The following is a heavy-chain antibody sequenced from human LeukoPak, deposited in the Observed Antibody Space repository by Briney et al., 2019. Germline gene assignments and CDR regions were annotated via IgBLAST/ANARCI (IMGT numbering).Heavy chain of an antibody. CDR3: ASRPFETTVVPWDFY. V-gene: IGHV5-51*01. J-gene: IGHJ4*02. Sequence: GESLKISCKGSGYNFNTYWVAWVRQLPGKGLEWMGIIRPVNSDMRYSPSFQGQVTISADGSINIAYLQWSSLKASDTAMYYCASRPFETTVVPWDFYWGQGTQVTVSS. CDR2: IRPVNSDM. CDR1: GYNFNTYW. D-gene: IGHD4-23*01.